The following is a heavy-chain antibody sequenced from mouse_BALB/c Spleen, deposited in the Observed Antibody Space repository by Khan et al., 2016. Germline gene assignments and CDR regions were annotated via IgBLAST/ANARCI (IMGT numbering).Heavy chain of an antibody. CDR2: ISYSGST. D-gene: IGHD1-1*01. Sequence: EVQLVESGPGLVKPSQSLSLTCTVTGYSITSDYAWNWIRQFPGNRLEWMGYISYSGSTSYNPSLKSRISITRDTSKNHFFLQLNSLTSEDTARYYCERSDYGDKDAMDYWGQGTSVTVSS. CDR1: GYSITSDYA. V-gene: IGHV3-2*02. CDR3: ERSDYGDKDAMDY. J-gene: IGHJ4*01.